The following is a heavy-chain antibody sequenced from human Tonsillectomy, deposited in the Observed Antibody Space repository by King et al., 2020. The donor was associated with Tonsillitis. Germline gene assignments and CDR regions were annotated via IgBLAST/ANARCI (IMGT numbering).Heavy chain of an antibody. CDR3: VKAAVPATYYYYYYGMVV. Sequence: DVQLVESGGGLVQPGRSLRLSCAASGFTFDEYAMHWVRQTPGKGLEWVSGISWNSGSIGYADSAKGRYTISRDNAKNSLFLEMNSLRAEDTALYYCVKAAVPATYYYYYYGMVVWGQGTTVIVSS. D-gene: IGHD6-19*01. CDR1: GFTFDEYA. J-gene: IGHJ6*02. V-gene: IGHV3-9*01. CDR2: ISWNSGSI.